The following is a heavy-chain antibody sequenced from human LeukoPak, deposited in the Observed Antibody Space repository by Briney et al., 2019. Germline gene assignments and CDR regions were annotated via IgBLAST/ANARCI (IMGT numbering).Heavy chain of an antibody. D-gene: IGHD3-22*01. J-gene: IGHJ4*02. CDR1: GFTFSSYA. V-gene: IGHV3-23*01. CDR2: ISGSGDNT. Sequence: EGSLRLSCAASGFTFSSYAMSWVRQAPGKGLEWVSGISGSGDNTYYADSVKGRFTISRDNSKNTLYVQVNSLGTEDTAAYYCAKGSYYDSNGSFYFDYWGQGTLVTVSS. CDR3: AKGSYYDSNGSFYFDY.